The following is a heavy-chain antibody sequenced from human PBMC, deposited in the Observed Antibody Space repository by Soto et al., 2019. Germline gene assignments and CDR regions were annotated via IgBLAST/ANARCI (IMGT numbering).Heavy chain of an antibody. CDR1: GFTFSDYA. V-gene: IGHV3-30*04. J-gene: IGHJ3*02. CDR2: VSHDGRNT. CDR3: ATLYDDYVVGAFDI. Sequence: GGSLRLSCAASGFTFSDYAMHWVRQAPGKGLEWVAVVSHDGRNTHYADSVKGRFTISRDNSKNTLYLQMNSLRAEDTAVYYCATLYDDYVVGAFDIWGQGTMVTVSS. D-gene: IGHD4-17*01.